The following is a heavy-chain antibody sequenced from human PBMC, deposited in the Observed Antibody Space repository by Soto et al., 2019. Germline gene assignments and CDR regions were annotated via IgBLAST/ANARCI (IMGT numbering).Heavy chain of an antibody. Sequence: QVQLVQSGAEVKKPGASVKVSCKASGYTFTSYGISWVRQAPGQGLEWMGWISAYNGNTNYAQKLQGRVTMTTDTSXXTXYXXRRSLRSDDTAVYYCARERVNYDFWSGYRHDAFDIWGQGTMVTVSS. D-gene: IGHD3-3*01. J-gene: IGHJ3*02. CDR2: ISAYNGNT. V-gene: IGHV1-18*01. CDR3: ARERVNYDFWSGYRHDAFDI. CDR1: GYTFTSYG.